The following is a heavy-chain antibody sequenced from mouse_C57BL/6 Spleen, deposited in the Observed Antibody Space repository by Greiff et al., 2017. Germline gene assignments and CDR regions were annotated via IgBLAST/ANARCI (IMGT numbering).Heavy chain of an antibody. CDR1: GYSFPDYT. D-gene: IGHD1-1*01. CDR3: ARGYYGSSPWFAY. Sequence: FQLQQSGPALVKPGASVKMSCKASGYSFPDYTMPWVKQSHVKNLEWIGYINPNNCGTSYNQKFKGKDTLTVNKSSSTAYMELRSLTSEDSAVYYCARGYYGSSPWFAYWGQGTLVTVSA. V-gene: IGHV1-22*01. J-gene: IGHJ3*01. CDR2: INPNNCGT.